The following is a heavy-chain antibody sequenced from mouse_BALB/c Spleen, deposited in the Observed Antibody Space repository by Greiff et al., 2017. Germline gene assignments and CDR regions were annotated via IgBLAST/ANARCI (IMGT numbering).Heavy chain of an antibody. J-gene: IGHJ3*01. CDR3: NAANWDGTLAY. V-gene: IGHV14-4*02. CDR2: IDPENGDT. CDR1: GFNIKDYY. Sequence: VQLQQSGAELVRSGASVKLSCTASGFNIKDYYMHWVKQRPEQGLEWIGWIDPENGDTESAPKFQVKATITADTSSNTAYLQLSSLTSEDTAVYYCNAANWDGTLAYWGQGTLVTVSA. D-gene: IGHD4-1*01.